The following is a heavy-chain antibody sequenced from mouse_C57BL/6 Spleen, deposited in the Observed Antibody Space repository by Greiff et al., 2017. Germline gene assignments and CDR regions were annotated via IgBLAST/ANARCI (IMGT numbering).Heavy chain of an antibody. CDR3: ARWNYCNHTWFAY. CDR2: INPNNGGT. V-gene: IGHV1-22*01. CDR1: GYTFTDYN. D-gene: IGHD2-1*01. Sequence: VQLKQSGPELVKPGASVKMSCKASGYTFTDYNMHWVKQSPGKGLEWIGYINPNNGGTSYNQKFKGKATLTVNKSSSTAYMELRSLTSEDSAVYYCARWNYCNHTWFAYWGQGTLVTVA. J-gene: IGHJ3*01.